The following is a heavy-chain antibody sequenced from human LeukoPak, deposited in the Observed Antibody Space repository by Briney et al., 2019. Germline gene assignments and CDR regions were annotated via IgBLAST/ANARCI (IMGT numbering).Heavy chain of an antibody. CDR1: GFTFSSYW. CDR3: ARKGDYEYYYYYYYMDV. D-gene: IGHD4-17*01. Sequence: PGGSLRLSCAASGFTFSSYWMSWVRQAPGKGLEWVANIKQDGSEKYYVGSVKGRFTISRDNAKNSLYLQMNSLRAEDTAVYYCARKGDYEYYYYYYYMDVWGKGTTVTVSS. J-gene: IGHJ6*03. V-gene: IGHV3-7*01. CDR2: IKQDGSEK.